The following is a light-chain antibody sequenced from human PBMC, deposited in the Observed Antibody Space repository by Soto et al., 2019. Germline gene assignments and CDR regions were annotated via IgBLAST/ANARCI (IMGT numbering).Light chain of an antibody. CDR1: QNVSSD. CDR2: GAS. Sequence: EIVMTQSPATLSVSPGERATLSCRASQNVSSDLAWYQQKSGQAPRLLMYGASTRATGIPARFSGSGSGTEFTLTISSLQSEDFAVYYCQHQGTFGQGTKVEIK. V-gene: IGKV3-15*01. CDR3: QHQGT. J-gene: IGKJ1*01.